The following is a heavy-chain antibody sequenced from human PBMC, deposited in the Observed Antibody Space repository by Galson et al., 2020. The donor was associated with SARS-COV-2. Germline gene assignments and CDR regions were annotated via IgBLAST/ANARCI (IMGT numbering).Heavy chain of an antibody. CDR1: GASISSGSYY. D-gene: IGHD3-3*01. V-gene: IGHV4-61*02. CDR3: ARGNSPCVTIFGVLTGTCGMDV. J-gene: IGHJ6*02. Sequence: SETLSLTCTVSGASISSGSYYWSWIRQPAGKGLEWIGRIYKSGNNNYNPSLWSQVTISVDTSKNQFSLKRTSVTAADTAVYYCARGNSPCVTIFGVLTGTCGMDVWGQGTTVTVSS. CDR2: IYKSGNN.